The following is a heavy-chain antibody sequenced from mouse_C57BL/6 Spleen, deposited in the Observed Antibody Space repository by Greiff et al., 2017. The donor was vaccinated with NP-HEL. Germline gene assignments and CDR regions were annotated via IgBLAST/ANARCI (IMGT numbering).Heavy chain of an antibody. CDR1: GYTFTNYW. Sequence: QVQLQQSGAELVRPGTSVKMSCKASGYTFTNYWIGWAKQRPGHGLEWIGDIYPGGGYTNYNEKFKGKATLTADKSSSTAYMQFSSLTSEDSAIYYCARGGDYYGYYYAMDYWGQGTSVTVSS. CDR3: ARGGDYYGYYYAMDY. CDR2: IYPGGGYT. V-gene: IGHV1-63*01. D-gene: IGHD1-2*01. J-gene: IGHJ4*01.